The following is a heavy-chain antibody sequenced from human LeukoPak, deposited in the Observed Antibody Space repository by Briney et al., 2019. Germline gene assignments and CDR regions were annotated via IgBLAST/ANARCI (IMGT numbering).Heavy chain of an antibody. V-gene: IGHV4-59*01. CDR3: ARGGAGNSGGACYLNWFDP. Sequence: SETLSLTCTVSGDSISSYYWSWIRQPPGKGLEWIGYIYYSGSTKYNPSLKSRVTISVDTSKNQFSLKLNSVTAADTAVYYCARGGAGNSGGACYLNWFDPWGQGTLVTVSS. J-gene: IGHJ5*02. CDR2: IYYSGST. CDR1: GDSISSYY. D-gene: IGHD2-21*02.